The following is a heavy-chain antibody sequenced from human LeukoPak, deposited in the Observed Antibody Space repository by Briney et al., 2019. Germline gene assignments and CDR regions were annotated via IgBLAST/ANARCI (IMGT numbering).Heavy chain of an antibody. D-gene: IGHD5-12*01. J-gene: IGHJ4*02. V-gene: IGHV4-34*01. CDR1: GGSFSGYY. CDR3: AGLGSGYEFYFDY. CDR2: INHSGST. Sequence: SETLSLTCAVYGGSFSGYYWSWIRQPPGKGLEWIGEINHSGSTNYNPSLKGRVTISVDTSKNQFSLKLSSVTAADTAVYYCAGLGSGYEFYFDYWGQGTLVTVSS.